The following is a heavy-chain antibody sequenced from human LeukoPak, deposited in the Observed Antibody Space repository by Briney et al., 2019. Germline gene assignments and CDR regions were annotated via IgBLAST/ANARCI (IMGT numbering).Heavy chain of an antibody. CDR3: AGFVVTKSSGYYFDY. CDR2: IYYSGST. CDR1: GGSISSYY. D-gene: IGHD2-21*02. V-gene: IGHV4-59*08. J-gene: IGHJ4*02. Sequence: SETLSLTCTVSGGSISSYYWSWIRQPPGKGLEWIGYIYYSGSTNYNPSPKSRVTVSVDTSKNQFSLKLSSVTAADTAVYYFAGFVVTKSSGYYFDYWGQGTLVTVSS.